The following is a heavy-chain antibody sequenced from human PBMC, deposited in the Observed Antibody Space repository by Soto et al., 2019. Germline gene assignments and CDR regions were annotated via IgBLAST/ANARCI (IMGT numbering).Heavy chain of an antibody. CDR3: SKDLSGSYYY. V-gene: IGHV3-23*01. J-gene: IGHJ4*02. CDR2: ISGSDGST. D-gene: IGHD1-26*01. Sequence: EVQLLESGGGLVQPGGSLRLSCAASGFTFSSYAMSWVRQAPGKGLEWVSAISGSDGSTYYADSVKGRFTISSDNSKNTLYLQMNSLRAEDTAVYYCSKDLSGSYYYWGQGTLVTVSS. CDR1: GFTFSSYA.